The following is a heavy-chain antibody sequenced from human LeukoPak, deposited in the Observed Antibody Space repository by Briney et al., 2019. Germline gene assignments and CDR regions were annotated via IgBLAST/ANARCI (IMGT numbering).Heavy chain of an antibody. CDR2: IFYSGTT. D-gene: IGHD6-6*01. J-gene: IGHJ4*02. V-gene: IGHV4-59*01. CDR1: GGSISDFY. Sequence: SETLSLTCTVSGGSISDFYWGWIRQPPGKGLEWIGYIFYSGTTNYNPSLKNRVTISVDTSKNQLSLNVSSVTAADTAIYYCARTYSSSSVDCWGQGTLVTVSS. CDR3: ARTYSSSSVDC.